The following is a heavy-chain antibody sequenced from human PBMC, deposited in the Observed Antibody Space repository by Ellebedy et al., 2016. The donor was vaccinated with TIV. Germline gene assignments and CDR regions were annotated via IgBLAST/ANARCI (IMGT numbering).Heavy chain of an antibody. J-gene: IGHJ3*02. CDR1: GFTFSSHW. D-gene: IGHD1-1*01. V-gene: IGHV3-74*01. Sequence: GESLKISCAASGFTFSSHWMHWVRQAPGKGLVWISSINNDGSRTRYADSVQGRFTISRDNSKNTLYLRMDSLRVEDTAIYYCADDPWGVGPAFDIWGQGTMVTVSS. CDR2: INNDGSRT. CDR3: ADDPWGVGPAFDI.